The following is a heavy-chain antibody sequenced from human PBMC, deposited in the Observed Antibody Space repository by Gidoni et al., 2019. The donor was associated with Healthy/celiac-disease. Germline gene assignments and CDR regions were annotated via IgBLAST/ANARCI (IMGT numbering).Heavy chain of an antibody. V-gene: IGHV4-59*12. CDR3: ARLRYYYGMDV. CDR1: GGSISSYY. CDR2: LYYRGST. J-gene: IGHJ6*02. Sequence: QVQLQESGPGLVKPSDTLSLICTASGGSISSYYWSWIRQPPGKGLEWIGYLYYRGSTNYNPSLKSRVTISVDTSKNQFSLKLSSVTAADTAVYYCARLRYYYGMDVWGQGTTVTVSS.